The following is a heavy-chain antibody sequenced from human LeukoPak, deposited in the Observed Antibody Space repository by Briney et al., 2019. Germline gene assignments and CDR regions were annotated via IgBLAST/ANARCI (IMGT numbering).Heavy chain of an antibody. D-gene: IGHD5-18*01. CDR2: MYTSGST. CDR3: ARGRPVGYGNYYYYYMDV. V-gene: IGHV4-4*07. CDR1: GGSISSYY. Sequence: SETLSLTCSVSGGSISSYYWSWIRQPAGKALEWIGRMYTSGSTNYNSSLKSRVTMSVDTSKNQFSLKLSSVTAADTAVYYCARGRPVGYGNYYYYYMDVWGKGTTVTVSS. J-gene: IGHJ6*03.